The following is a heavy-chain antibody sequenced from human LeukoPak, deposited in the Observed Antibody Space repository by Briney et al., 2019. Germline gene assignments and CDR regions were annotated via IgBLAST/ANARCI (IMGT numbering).Heavy chain of an antibody. V-gene: IGHV3-15*01. CDR1: GLTFTDAW. CDR3: TRARSYYGMDV. J-gene: IGHJ6*02. CDR2: IKSTADDGTP. Sequence: PGGSLRLSCAVSGLTFTDAWMSWVRQAPGKGLEWVGRIKSTADDGTPGHAAPVKDRFTISRDDSKNTLFLQMNSLKTEDTAVYYCTRARSYYGMDVWGQGTTVTVSS.